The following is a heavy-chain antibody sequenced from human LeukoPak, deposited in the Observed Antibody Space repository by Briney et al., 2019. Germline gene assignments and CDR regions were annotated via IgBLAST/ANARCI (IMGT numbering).Heavy chain of an antibody. J-gene: IGHJ4*02. D-gene: IGHD5-12*01. Sequence: QPGGSLRLSCAASGFTFSSNAMSWVRQAPGKGLEWVSIISGSGGITYYADSVKGRFTTSRDNSKNTLYLQMNSLRAEETAIYYCAKDKLGGDSGYDYLFDYWGQGTLVTVSS. CDR2: ISGSGGIT. CDR3: AKDKLGGDSGYDYLFDY. CDR1: GFTFSSNA. V-gene: IGHV3-23*01.